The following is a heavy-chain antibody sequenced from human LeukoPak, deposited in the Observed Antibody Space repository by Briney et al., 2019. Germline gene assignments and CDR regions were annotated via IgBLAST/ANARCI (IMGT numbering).Heavy chain of an antibody. CDR3: ASQRVITYGYLDEIDY. J-gene: IGHJ4*02. V-gene: IGHV3-48*03. CDR2: ISGSGSTI. D-gene: IGHD5-18*01. CDR1: GFTFSSYE. Sequence: GGSLRLSCAASGFTFSSYEMNWVRQAPGKGLEWVSYISGSGSTIYYADSVKGRFTISRDNAKNSLYLQMNSLRAEDTAVYYCASQRVITYGYLDEIDYWGQGTLVTVSS.